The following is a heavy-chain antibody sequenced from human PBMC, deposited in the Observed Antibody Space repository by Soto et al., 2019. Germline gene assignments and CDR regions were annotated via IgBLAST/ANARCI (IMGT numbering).Heavy chain of an antibody. D-gene: IGHD3-10*01. CDR1: GGSISSVDYY. J-gene: IGHJ6*02. Sequence: PSETLALPCTFSGGSISSVDYYCSFIRQPPGKGLEWIGNIYYSGSTYYSPSLESRVTISLDTSENQFSLKLSSVTAADTAVYFCARDRYYGSGTYYNFYYGMDVWGQGTTVTVSS. CDR3: ARDRYYGSGTYYNFYYGMDV. CDR2: IYYSGST. V-gene: IGHV4-30-4*01.